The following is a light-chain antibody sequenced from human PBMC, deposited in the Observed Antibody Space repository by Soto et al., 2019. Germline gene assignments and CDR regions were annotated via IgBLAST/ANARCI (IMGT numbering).Light chain of an antibody. Sequence: EIVMTQSPSTLSVSPGERVTLSCRASESVSTNLAWYQQNPGQAPRLLIYGASSRATGIPDRFSGSGSGTEFTLTISSLQSEDFAVYYCQQYNNWWTFGQGTKVDI. CDR2: GAS. V-gene: IGKV3D-15*01. J-gene: IGKJ1*01. CDR1: ESVSTN. CDR3: QQYNNWWT.